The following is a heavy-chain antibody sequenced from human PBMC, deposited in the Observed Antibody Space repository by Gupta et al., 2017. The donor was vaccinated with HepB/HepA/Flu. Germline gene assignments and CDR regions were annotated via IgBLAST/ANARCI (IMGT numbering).Heavy chain of an antibody. CDR2: LSGSGDTT. V-gene: IGHV3-23*01. J-gene: IGHJ3*02. D-gene: IGHD3-10*01. CDR1: GFTFSSYA. CDR3: AKDQGGFGDLFFAFGI. Sequence: EVQLLQSGGGLVQPGGSLRLSCAASGFTFSSYAMTWVRQAPGKGLEWVSSLSGSGDTTSYADSVRGRFTISRDNSKNTLFLQMNSLRAEDTAVYYCAKDQGGFGDLFFAFGIWGQGTMVTVSS.